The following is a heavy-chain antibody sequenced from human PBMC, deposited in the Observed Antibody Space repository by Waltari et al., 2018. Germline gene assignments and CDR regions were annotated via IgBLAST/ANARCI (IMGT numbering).Heavy chain of an antibody. Sequence: QVQLQESGPGLVKPSETLSLTCVVSGYSISIGFYWGWIRQPPGKGLEWIASIHHSGITHYNPSLQSRVIISVDTSKNQFSLKLNSVTATDTAVYYCGRLEGQLVEYWGQGTLVTVSS. CDR2: IHHSGIT. CDR3: GRLEGQLVEY. D-gene: IGHD6-6*01. CDR1: GYSISIGFY. J-gene: IGHJ4*02. V-gene: IGHV4-38-2*01.